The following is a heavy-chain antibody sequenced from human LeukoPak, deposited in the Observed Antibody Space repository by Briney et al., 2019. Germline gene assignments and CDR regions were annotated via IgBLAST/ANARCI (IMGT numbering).Heavy chain of an antibody. CDR3: ARGDPFSYYDFWSGYYPPINWFDP. Sequence: SETLSLTGTVSGGSISSYYWSWIRQPPGKGLEWIGYIYYSGSTNYNPSLKSRVTISVDTSKNQFSLNLSSVTAANTAVYYCARGDPFSYYDFWSGYYPPINWFDPWGQGTLVTVSS. V-gene: IGHV4-59*01. CDR2: IYYSGST. CDR1: GGSISSYY. J-gene: IGHJ5*02. D-gene: IGHD3-3*01.